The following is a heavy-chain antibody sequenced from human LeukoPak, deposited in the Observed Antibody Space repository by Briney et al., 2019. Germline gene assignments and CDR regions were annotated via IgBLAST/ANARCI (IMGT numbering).Heavy chain of an antibody. CDR2: ISWNSGSI. CDR3: ARSRGYSGYEDFDY. Sequence: TGGSLRLSCAGSGFIFNNYAMHWVRQPPGKGLEWVSGISWNSGSIDYADSVKGRFTISRDNSKNTLYLQMNSLRAEDTAVYYCARSRGYSGYEDFDYWGQGTLVTVSS. CDR1: GFIFNNYA. V-gene: IGHV3-9*01. D-gene: IGHD5-12*01. J-gene: IGHJ4*02.